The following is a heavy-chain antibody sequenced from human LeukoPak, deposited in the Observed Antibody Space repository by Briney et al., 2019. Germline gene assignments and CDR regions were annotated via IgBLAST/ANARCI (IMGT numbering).Heavy chain of an antibody. J-gene: IGHJ6*03. Sequence: GGSLRLSCAASGFAFSSYAMNWVRQAPGKGLEWVSAISGSGGSTYYADSVKGRFTISRDNSKNTLYLQMNSLRAEDTAVYYCARAPFNWSSSIYYYYYMDVWGKGTTVTVSS. CDR3: ARAPFNWSSSIYYYYYMDV. V-gene: IGHV3-23*01. CDR2: ISGSGGST. D-gene: IGHD3-9*01. CDR1: GFAFSSYA.